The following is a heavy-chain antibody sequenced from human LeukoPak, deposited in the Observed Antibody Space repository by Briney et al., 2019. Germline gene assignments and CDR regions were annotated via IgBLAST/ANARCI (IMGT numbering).Heavy chain of an antibody. V-gene: IGHV1-2*04. Sequence: ASVKVSCKASGYTFTGYYMHWVRQAPGQGLEWMGWINPNSGDTKYAQKFQGWVTMTRDTSINTAYMELSRLKSDDTAVYYCAKGALHAGSYYDPWGQGTLVTVSA. CDR3: AKGALHAGSYYDP. CDR1: GYTFTGYY. J-gene: IGHJ5*02. CDR2: INPNSGDT. D-gene: IGHD1-26*01.